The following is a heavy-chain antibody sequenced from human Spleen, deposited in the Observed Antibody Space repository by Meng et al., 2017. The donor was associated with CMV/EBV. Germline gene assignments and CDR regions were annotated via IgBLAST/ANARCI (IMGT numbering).Heavy chain of an antibody. CDR1: GGSIGDHY. J-gene: IGHJ4*02. CDR2: SYFSGST. V-gene: IGHV4-59*11. D-gene: IGHD3-3*01. Sequence: GSLRLSCTVSGGSIGDHYWTWIRQPPGKGLEWIGYSYFSGSTHYNPSLRSRVIISADTSKNQFSLKLNSVTAAETDVYYCARYYDFWSGIDYWGQGRLVTVSS. CDR3: ARYYDFWSGIDY.